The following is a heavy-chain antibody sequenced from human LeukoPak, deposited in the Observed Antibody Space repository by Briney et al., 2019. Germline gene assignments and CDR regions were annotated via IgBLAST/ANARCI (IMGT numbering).Heavy chain of an antibody. V-gene: IGHV4-30-4*08. D-gene: IGHD6-13*01. CDR2: IYYSGST. CDR1: GGSISSTNSY. J-gene: IGHJ5*02. CDR3: ARGVSPIFASWWFDP. Sequence: SETLSLTCTVSGGSISSTNSYWGWIRQPPGKGLEWIGYIYYSGSTYYNPSLKSRVTISVDTSKNQFSLKLSSVTAVGTAVYYCARGVSPIFASWWFDPWGQGTLVTVSS.